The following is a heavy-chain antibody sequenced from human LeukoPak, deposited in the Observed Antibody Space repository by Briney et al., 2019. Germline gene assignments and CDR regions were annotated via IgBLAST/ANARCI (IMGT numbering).Heavy chain of an antibody. Sequence: SETLSLTCTVSGGSISSYYWSWIRQPPGKGLEWIGYIYYSGSTNYNPSLKSRVTISVDTSKNQFSLKLSSVTAADTAVYYCARLPMWYDYVWGSYRYGYFDYWGQGTLVTVSS. J-gene: IGHJ4*02. CDR2: IYYSGST. CDR1: GGSISSYY. D-gene: IGHD3-16*02. CDR3: ARLPMWYDYVWGSYRYGYFDY. V-gene: IGHV4-59*08.